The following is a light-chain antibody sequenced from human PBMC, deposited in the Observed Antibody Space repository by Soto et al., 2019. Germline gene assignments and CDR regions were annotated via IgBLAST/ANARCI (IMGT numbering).Light chain of an antibody. CDR1: QSVSSN. CDR3: QQYNNWPQT. V-gene: IGKV3-15*01. J-gene: IGKJ1*01. CDR2: RAS. Sequence: EIVMTQSPAILSVSPGERATLSCRASQSVSSNLAWYQQKPGQAPRLLIYRASTRATGIPARFSGSGSGTEFTLTSSSLQSEDFAVCYCQQYNNWPQTFGQGTKREIK.